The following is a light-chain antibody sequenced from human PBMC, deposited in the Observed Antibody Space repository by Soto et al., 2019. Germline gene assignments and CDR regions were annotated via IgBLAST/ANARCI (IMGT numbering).Light chain of an antibody. CDR1: SSDVGRYNY. V-gene: IGLV2-14*03. Sequence: QSVLTQPASVSGSPGQSITISCTGTSSDVGRYNYVSWYQQHPGKAPKLMIYDVSNRRSGVSNRFSGSKSGNTASLTISGLQAEDEADYYCSSYTSSSTVVFGGGTKVTVL. J-gene: IGLJ2*01. CDR3: SSYTSSSTVV. CDR2: DVS.